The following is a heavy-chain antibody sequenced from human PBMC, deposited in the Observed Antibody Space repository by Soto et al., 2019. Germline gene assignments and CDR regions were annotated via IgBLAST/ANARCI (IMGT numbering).Heavy chain of an antibody. V-gene: IGHV2-5*02. CDR2: SYWDDAK. CDR3: AYAYDFLSGTNWFDP. D-gene: IGHD3-3*01. CDR1: GFSLSTSGVG. J-gene: IGHJ5*02. Sequence: QITVKESGATRVKPTQTLTLTCTFSGFSLSTSGVGVVWIRQPPGKALEWLALSYWDDAKRYSPSLRSRLTITKDTSNNQVLLTMTNMGPMDTGTYYCAYAYDFLSGTNWFDPWGQGTLVTVSS.